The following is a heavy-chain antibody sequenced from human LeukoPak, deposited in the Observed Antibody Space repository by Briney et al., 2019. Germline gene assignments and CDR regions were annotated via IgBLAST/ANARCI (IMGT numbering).Heavy chain of an antibody. D-gene: IGHD2-8*01. CDR2: INQDGSEK. J-gene: IGHJ4*02. Sequence: PGGSLRLSCAASGFTFSNYWMSWVRQAPGKGLEWVANINQDGSEKYYVDSVKGRFTISRDNAKNSLYLQMNSLRAEDTAVYYCAREARKALLLMVYARHYFDYWGQGTLVTVSS. V-gene: IGHV3-7*01. CDR1: GFTFSNYW. CDR3: AREARKALLLMVYARHYFDY.